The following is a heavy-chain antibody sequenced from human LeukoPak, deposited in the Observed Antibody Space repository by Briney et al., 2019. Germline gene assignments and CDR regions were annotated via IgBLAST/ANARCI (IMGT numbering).Heavy chain of an antibody. D-gene: IGHD6-25*01. J-gene: IGHJ6*02. Sequence: QAGGSLRLSCAASGFTVSSNYMSWVRQAPGKGLEWVSVIYSGGSTYYADSVKGRFTISRDNSKNTLYLQMNSLRAEDTAVYYCARSGPYYYGMDVWGQGTTVTVSS. CDR1: GFTVSSNY. V-gene: IGHV3-53*01. CDR2: IYSGGST. CDR3: ARSGPYYYGMDV.